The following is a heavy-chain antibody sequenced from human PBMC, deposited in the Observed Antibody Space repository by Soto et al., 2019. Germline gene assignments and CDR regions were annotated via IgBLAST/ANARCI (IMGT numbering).Heavy chain of an antibody. V-gene: IGHV4-30-4*01. J-gene: IGHJ4*02. CDR2: IYYSGST. CDR1: GGSISSGDYY. Sequence: SETLSLTCTVSGGSISSGDYYWSWIRQPPGKGLEWIGYIYYSGSTYYNPSLKSRVTISVDTSKNQFSLRLISVTAADTALYYRARRYGWLYFDYWGQGSLVTVSS. D-gene: IGHD6-19*01. CDR3: ARRYGWLYFDY.